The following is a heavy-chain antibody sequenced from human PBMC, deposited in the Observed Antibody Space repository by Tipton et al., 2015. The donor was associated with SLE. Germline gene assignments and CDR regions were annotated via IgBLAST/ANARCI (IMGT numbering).Heavy chain of an antibody. Sequence: TLSLTCTVSGGSISSGSYYWSWIRQPAGKGLEWIGRIYTSGSTNYNPSLKSRVAISVDTSKNQFSLKLSSVTAADTAVYYCGGGPSAFDIWGQGTMVTVSS. J-gene: IGHJ3*02. V-gene: IGHV4-61*02. CDR1: GGSISSGSYY. D-gene: IGHD2-2*01. CDR3: GGGPSAFDI. CDR2: IYTSGST.